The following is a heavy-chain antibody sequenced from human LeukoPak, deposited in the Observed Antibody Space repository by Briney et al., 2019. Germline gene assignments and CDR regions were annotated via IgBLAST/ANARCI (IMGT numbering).Heavy chain of an antibody. CDR1: GFTSSDYY. D-gene: IGHD3-10*01. J-gene: IGHJ4*02. CDR3: ARGASYGSGSYYYDY. Sequence: PGGSLRLSCAASGFTSSDYYMSWIRQAPGKGLEWVSYISSSGSTIYYADSAKGRFTVSRDNAKNSLYLQMNSLRAEDTAVYYCARGASYGSGSYYYDYWGQGTLVTVSS. V-gene: IGHV3-11*01. CDR2: ISSSGSTI.